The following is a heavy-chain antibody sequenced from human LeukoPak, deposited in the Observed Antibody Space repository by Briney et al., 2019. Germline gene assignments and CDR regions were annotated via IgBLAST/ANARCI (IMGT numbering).Heavy chain of an antibody. J-gene: IGHJ4*02. V-gene: IGHV1-69*05. D-gene: IGHD5-12*01. CDR1: GGSFNNYA. Sequence: SVKVSCKASGGSFNNYAVTWVRQAPGQGLEWMGGFIPILDTTNYAPNFQGRVTITTDESSTTAYMELSSLKWEDTALFYCARSNDYDYHFNYWGQGTLVTVSS. CDR2: FIPILDTT. CDR3: ARSNDYDYHFNY.